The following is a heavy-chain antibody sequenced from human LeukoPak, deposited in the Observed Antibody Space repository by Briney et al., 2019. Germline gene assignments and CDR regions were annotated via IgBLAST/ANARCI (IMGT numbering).Heavy chain of an antibody. CDR3: ARGPPNWGYDY. V-gene: IGHV1-8*01. Sequence: ASVKVSCKASGYTFTSYDFNWVRQATGQRPEWMGWMSPNSGDTGYAQKLQDRVTMTRNTSISTAYMELSSLRSDDTAVYYCARGPPNWGYDYWGPGTLVTVSS. CDR2: MSPNSGDT. J-gene: IGHJ4*02. D-gene: IGHD7-27*01. CDR1: GYTFTSYD.